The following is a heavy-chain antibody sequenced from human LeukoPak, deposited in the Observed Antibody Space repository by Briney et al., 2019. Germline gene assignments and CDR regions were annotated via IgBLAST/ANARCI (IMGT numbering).Heavy chain of an antibody. CDR1: GGSFSGYY. CDR3: ARHYRQRYCSSTSCSRRWYFDY. J-gene: IGHJ4*02. Sequence: SETLSLTCAVYGGSFSGYYWSWIRQPPGKGLKWIGEINHSGSTNYNPSLKSRVTISVDTSKNQFSLKLSSVTAADTAVYYCARHYRQRYCSSTSCSRRWYFDYWGQGTLVTVSS. D-gene: IGHD2-2*01. CDR2: INHSGST. V-gene: IGHV4-34*01.